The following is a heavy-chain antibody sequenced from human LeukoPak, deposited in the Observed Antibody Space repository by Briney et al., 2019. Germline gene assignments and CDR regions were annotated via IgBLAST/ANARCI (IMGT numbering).Heavy chain of an antibody. CDR2: ISISGDTT. J-gene: IGHJ4*02. D-gene: IGHD3-22*01. CDR3: AKHRFESGGYHSTD. Sequence: PGGSLRLSCGASGFTFSSHAMTWVRQAPGKGLEWVSAISISGDTTYYADAVKGRFTISRDNSKNTVYLQMNSLRAEDTAVYYCAKHRFESGGYHSTDWGQGTLVTVSS. V-gene: IGHV3-23*01. CDR1: GFTFSSHA.